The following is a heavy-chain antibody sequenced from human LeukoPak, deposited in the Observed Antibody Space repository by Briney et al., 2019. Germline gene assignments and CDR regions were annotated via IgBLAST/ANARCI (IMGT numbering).Heavy chain of an antibody. D-gene: IGHD3-9*01. CDR3: AGYYDILTGYEFDY. CDR1: GFIFSIYS. V-gene: IGHV3-21*01. Sequence: GGSVRLFCAASGFIFSIYSMNCVPHASGKGLVSVSSISSSSSYIYYADSVKARFTIFRHNAKNSLYLQMNSLGAEDTAVYYWAGYYDILTGYEFDYWGQGTLVTVSS. CDR2: ISSSSSYI. J-gene: IGHJ4*02.